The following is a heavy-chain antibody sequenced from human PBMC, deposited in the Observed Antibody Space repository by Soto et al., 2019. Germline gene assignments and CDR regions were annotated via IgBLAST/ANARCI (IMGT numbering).Heavy chain of an antibody. D-gene: IGHD2-15*01. J-gene: IGHJ3*02. V-gene: IGHV1-2*02. CDR2: INPNSGGT. Sequence: ASVKVSCKASGYTFTGYYMHWVRQAPGQGLEWMGWINPNSGGTNYAQKFQGRVTMTRDTSISTAYMELSRLRSDDTAVYYCVRPVVAETYDAFDIWGQGTMVTVSS. CDR1: GYTFTGYY. CDR3: VRPVVAETYDAFDI.